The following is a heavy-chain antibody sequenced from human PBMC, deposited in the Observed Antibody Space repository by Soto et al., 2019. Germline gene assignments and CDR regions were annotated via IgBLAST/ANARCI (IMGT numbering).Heavy chain of an antibody. CDR2: IYSGGST. D-gene: IGHD2-21*02. Sequence: GGSLRLSCAASVCTVSSNYMSCVRHSPGKWLEWVSVIYSGGSTYYADSVKGRFTISRDNSKNTLYLQMNSLRAEDTAVYYCARGFERVVVTANPPLPYWGQGTLVNVS. CDR3: ARGFERVVVTANPPLPY. V-gene: IGHV3-53*01. J-gene: IGHJ4*02. CDR1: VCTVSSNY.